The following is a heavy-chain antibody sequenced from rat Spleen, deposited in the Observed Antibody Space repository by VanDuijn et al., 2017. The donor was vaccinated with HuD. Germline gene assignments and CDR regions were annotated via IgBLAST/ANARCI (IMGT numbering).Heavy chain of an antibody. D-gene: IGHD1-11*01. CDR1: GFSLTDYS. V-gene: IGHV2S63*01. Sequence: EVQLKESGPGLVQPSQTLSLTCTVSGFSLTDYSIPWVRQPPGQGLVWMGVMWSGGRTAYNSALKSRLSISRDTSKSQAFLKMNSLQTEETAIYYCTRAWGGYSRDYFDYWGQGVMVTVSS. CDR2: MWSGGRT. CDR3: TRAWGGYSRDYFDY. J-gene: IGHJ2*01.